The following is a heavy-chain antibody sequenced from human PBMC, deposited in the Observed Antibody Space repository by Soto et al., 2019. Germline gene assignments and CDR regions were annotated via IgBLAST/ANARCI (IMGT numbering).Heavy chain of an antibody. CDR2: INAVSYNT. CDR3: ARGTGSSWFDY. Sequence: ASVKVSCKTSGYNFMSHAIHWVRQAPGQGLEWMAWINAVSYNTKYSEKFQGRVTITRDTSASTAHMDLSSLTSEDTAVYYCARGTGSSWFDYWG. CDR1: GYNFMSHA. J-gene: IGHJ4*01. D-gene: IGHD6-13*01. V-gene: IGHV1-3*01.